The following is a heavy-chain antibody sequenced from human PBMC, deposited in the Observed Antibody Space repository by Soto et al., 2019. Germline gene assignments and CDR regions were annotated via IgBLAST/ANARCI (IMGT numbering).Heavy chain of an antibody. CDR2: INPEETTI. CDR1: GFTFSRHW. V-gene: IGHV3-74*01. Sequence: PGGSLRLSCAVSGFTFSRHWMHWVRQVPGKGLVWVSRINPEETTINYADSVKGRFTISRDNAKNTLYLQMNSLRDEDTAVYYCSIDFRGFYDSWGQGSLVTVSS. CDR3: SIDFRGFYDS. J-gene: IGHJ4*02.